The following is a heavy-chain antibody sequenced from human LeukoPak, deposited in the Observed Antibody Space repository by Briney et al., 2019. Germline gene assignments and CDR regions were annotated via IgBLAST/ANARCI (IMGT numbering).Heavy chain of an antibody. CDR3: ARGGIITSYAFEI. Sequence: SETLSLTCAVYGGSFSGFYWGWIRQPPGKGLEWIGEINHSGSTNYNPSLKSRVTISVDTSKNQFSLKLSSVTAADTAVYYCARGGIITSYAFEIWGQGAMVTVSS. CDR2: INHSGST. V-gene: IGHV4-34*01. CDR1: GGSFSGFY. J-gene: IGHJ3*02. D-gene: IGHD6-6*01.